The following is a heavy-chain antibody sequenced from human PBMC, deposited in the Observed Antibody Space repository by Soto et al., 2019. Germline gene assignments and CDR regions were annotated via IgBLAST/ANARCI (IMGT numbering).Heavy chain of an antibody. J-gene: IGHJ6*04. D-gene: IGHD3-3*01. CDR2: VNNGGDST. Sequence: EVQLLESGGGLVQPGGSLRLSCAASGFTFNNFAMNWVRQAPGKGLEWVSAVNNGGDSTYYADSVQGRFTISRDNSENTLYLQMNSLRADVTAVYYCAKASGRVVTIGFSDVWGKGTTVTVSS. V-gene: IGHV3-23*01. CDR1: GFTFNNFA. CDR3: AKASGRVVTIGFSDV.